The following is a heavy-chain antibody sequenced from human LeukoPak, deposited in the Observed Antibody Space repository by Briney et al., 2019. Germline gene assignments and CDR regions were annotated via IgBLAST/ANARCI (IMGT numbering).Heavy chain of an antibody. D-gene: IGHD7-27*01. CDR1: GFTFSSYW. CDR3: ARDQYTNSGNWFDP. V-gene: IGHV3-74*01. CDR2: INSAGSST. J-gene: IGHJ5*02. Sequence: PGGSLRLSCAASGFTFSSYWMHWVRQAPGKGLVWVSRINSAGSSTSYADSVKGRFTISGDNAKNTLYLQMNSLRAEDTAVYFCARDQYTNSGNWFDPWGQGTLVTVSS.